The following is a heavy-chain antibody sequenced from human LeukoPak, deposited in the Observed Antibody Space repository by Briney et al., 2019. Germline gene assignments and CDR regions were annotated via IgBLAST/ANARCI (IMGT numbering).Heavy chain of an antibody. J-gene: IGHJ1*01. Sequence: GGSLRLSCAASGVTASNNYMSWVRQAPGKGLEWVSVIYSGGTTYYTDSVKGLFTISRDKFKNTLYLQMNSLRAEDTAGYYCATKLFAGSRSPEYFQHWATAPWSPSPQ. CDR2: IYSGGTT. V-gene: IGHV3-53*01. CDR3: ATKLFAGSRSPEYFQH. D-gene: IGHD1-1*01. CDR1: GVTASNNY.